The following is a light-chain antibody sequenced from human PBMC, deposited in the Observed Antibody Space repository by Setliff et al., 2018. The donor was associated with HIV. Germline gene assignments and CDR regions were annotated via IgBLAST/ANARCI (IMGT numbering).Light chain of an antibody. CDR3: QSYDSSLSGSYV. CDR1: SSNIGAGFD. Sequence: QSVLTQPPSVSGAPGQRVTISCTGSSSNIGAGFDVHWYLHLPGTAPKLLIYDNSNRPSGVPDRFSGSKSGTSASLAITGLQADDEADYYCQSYDSSLSGSYVFGTGTKVTVL. CDR2: DNS. J-gene: IGLJ1*01. V-gene: IGLV1-40*01.